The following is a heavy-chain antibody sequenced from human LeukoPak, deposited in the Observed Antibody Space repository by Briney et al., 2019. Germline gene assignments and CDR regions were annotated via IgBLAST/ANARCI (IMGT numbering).Heavy chain of an antibody. CDR2: ISTSSDTI. CDR1: GFIFTSYS. CDR3: ARDALHPRWFFDL. Sequence: GGSLRLSCAASGFIFTSYSMNWVRQAPGKGLEWVSYISTSSDTIYYTDSVKGRFIISRDNAKNSLYPQMNSLRDEDTAVYYCARDALHPRWFFDLWGRGTLLTVSS. J-gene: IGHJ2*01. V-gene: IGHV3-48*02.